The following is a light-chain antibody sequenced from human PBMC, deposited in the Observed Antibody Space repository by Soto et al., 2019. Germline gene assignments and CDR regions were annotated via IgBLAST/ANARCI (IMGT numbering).Light chain of an antibody. CDR1: SSNIGSKT. Sequence: QSALAQPPSASGTPGQRVTISCSGSSSNIGSKTVNWYQQLPGTAPKLLIYSNYQRPSGVTDRFSGSKSGTSASLAIIGLQSEDEADYYCSAWDASLNGYVFGTGTKVTVL. J-gene: IGLJ1*01. V-gene: IGLV1-44*01. CDR3: SAWDASLNGYV. CDR2: SNY.